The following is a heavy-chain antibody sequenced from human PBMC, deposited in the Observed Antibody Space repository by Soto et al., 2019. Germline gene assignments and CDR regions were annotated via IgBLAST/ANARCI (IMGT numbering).Heavy chain of an antibody. V-gene: IGHV4-4*07. J-gene: IGHJ5*02. CDR3: ARDQGVAAAGIPWFAP. D-gene: IGHD6-13*01. CDR1: GGSISSYY. Sequence: SETLSLTFSVSGGSISSYYWSWIRQPALNVLEWIGHIHSSGSTNYNPSLKSRVTMSFDTSKNQFSLRLMSLTSADTAVYYFARDQGVAAAGIPWFAPWGQGALATVS. CDR2: IHSSGST.